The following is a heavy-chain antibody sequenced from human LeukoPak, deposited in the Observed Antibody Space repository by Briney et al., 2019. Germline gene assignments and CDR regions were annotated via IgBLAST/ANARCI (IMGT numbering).Heavy chain of an antibody. Sequence: GGSLRLSCAASGFTFSSYGMHWVRQAPGKGLEWVAVISYDGSNKYYADSVKGRFTISRDNSKNTLYLQMNSLRAEDTAVYYCAKSIAAXXXGYWGQGTLVTVSS. V-gene: IGHV3-30*18. CDR1: GFTFSSYG. D-gene: IGHD6-13*01. CDR2: ISYDGSNK. CDR3: AKSIAAXXXGY. J-gene: IGHJ4*02.